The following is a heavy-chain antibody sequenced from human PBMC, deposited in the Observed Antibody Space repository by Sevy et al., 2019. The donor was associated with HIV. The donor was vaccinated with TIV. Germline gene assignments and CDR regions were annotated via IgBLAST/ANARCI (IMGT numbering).Heavy chain of an antibody. V-gene: IGHV3-30*02. CDR3: AKNTAAVGTGGFDY. CDR2: IKYDGSKT. CDR1: GFTFSYSA. J-gene: IGHJ4*02. Sequence: GGSLRLSCTTSGFTFSYSAMHWVRQAPGKGLEWVTFIKYDGSKTNYADSVKGRFTTSRDNSKNTLYLQMNSLRAEDTAVYYCAKNTAAVGTGGFDYWGQGALVTVSS. D-gene: IGHD1-26*01.